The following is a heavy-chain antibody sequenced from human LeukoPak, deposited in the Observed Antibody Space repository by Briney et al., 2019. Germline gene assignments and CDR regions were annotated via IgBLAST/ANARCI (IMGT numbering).Heavy chain of an antibody. CDR3: TRLAAAGSGRWAPDF. V-gene: IGHV3-21*06. D-gene: IGHD1-14*01. J-gene: IGHJ4*02. Sequence: GGSLRLSCGASGFTFSSYSMNWVRQAPGKGLEWVSCISSSSSYIYYADSVKGRFTISRDNAKNSVYLQMSGLTTEDTAVYYCTRLAAAGSGRWAPDFWGQGTLVTVSS. CDR2: ISSSSSYI. CDR1: GFTFSSYS.